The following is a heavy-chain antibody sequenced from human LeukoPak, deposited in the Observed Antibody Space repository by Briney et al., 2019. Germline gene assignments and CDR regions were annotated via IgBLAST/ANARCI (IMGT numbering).Heavy chain of an antibody. CDR3: ARDRCSGGSCYSFVFDI. CDR2: VSFDGSNK. J-gene: IGHJ3*02. Sequence: GRSLRLSCAASGFIFSSYAMHWVRQAPGKGLERVAVVSFDGSNKQYTESVKGRLTISRDNSKNTLHLQMNSLRAEDTAVYFCARDRCSGGSCYSFVFDIWGQGTMVPVSS. V-gene: IGHV3-30*04. CDR1: GFIFSSYA. D-gene: IGHD2-15*01.